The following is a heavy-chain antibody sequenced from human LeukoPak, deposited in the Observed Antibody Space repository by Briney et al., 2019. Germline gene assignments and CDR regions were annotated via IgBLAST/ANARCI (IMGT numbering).Heavy chain of an antibody. Sequence: LSLTCTVSGGSISSGDYYWSWVRQAPGKGLEWVSYISSSSSTIYYADSVKGRFTISRDNAKNSLYLQMNSLRAEDTAVYYCASLSGSYFSPDYWGQGTLVTVSS. CDR1: GGSISSGDYY. J-gene: IGHJ4*02. D-gene: IGHD1-26*01. V-gene: IGHV3-11*04. CDR2: ISSSSSTI. CDR3: ASLSGSYFSPDY.